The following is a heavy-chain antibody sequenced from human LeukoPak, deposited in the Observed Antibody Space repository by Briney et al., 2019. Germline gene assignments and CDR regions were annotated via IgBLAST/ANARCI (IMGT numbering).Heavy chain of an antibody. V-gene: IGHV4-31*03. Sequence: PSETLSLTCTVSGGSISSGGYYWSWIRQHPGKGLEWIGYIYYSGSTYYNPSLKSRVTISVDTSKNQFSLKLSSVTAADTAVYYCARDGNSYGSFDYWGQGTLVTVSS. CDR2: IYYSGST. J-gene: IGHJ4*02. CDR3: ARDGNSYGSFDY. D-gene: IGHD5-18*01. CDR1: GGSISSGGYY.